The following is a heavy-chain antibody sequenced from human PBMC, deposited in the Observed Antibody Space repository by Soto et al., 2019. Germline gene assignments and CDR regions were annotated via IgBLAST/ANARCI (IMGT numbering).Heavy chain of an antibody. J-gene: IGHJ4*02. CDR3: ARHADGFTIIPSSADY. Sequence: GESLKISCKGSGYSFTSYWIGWVRQMPGKGLEWMGIIYPGDSDTRYSPSFQGQVTISADKSISTAYLQWSSLKASDTAMYYCARHADGFTIIPSSADYWGQGTLVTVSS. CDR2: IYPGDSDT. D-gene: IGHD3-3*01. V-gene: IGHV5-51*01. CDR1: GYSFTSYW.